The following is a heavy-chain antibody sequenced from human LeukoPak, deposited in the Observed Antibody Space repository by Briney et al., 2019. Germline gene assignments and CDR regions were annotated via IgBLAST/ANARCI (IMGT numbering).Heavy chain of an antibody. D-gene: IGHD3-10*01. Sequence: ASVKVSCKASGYTFTRYGISWVRQAPGQGLEWMGWISAYNGNTNYAQKLQGRVTMTTDTSTSTAFMELRSLRSDDTALYYCARDDPYGLHQSLQFDYWGQGTLVTVSS. V-gene: IGHV1-18*01. CDR3: ARDDPYGLHQSLQFDY. J-gene: IGHJ4*02. CDR1: GYTFTRYG. CDR2: ISAYNGNT.